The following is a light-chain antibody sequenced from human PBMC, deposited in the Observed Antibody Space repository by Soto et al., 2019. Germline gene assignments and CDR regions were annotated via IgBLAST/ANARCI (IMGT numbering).Light chain of an antibody. J-gene: IGKJ2*01. CDR1: QSLVYSDGNTY. Sequence: DVVLTQSPLSLPVTLGQSASISCRSRQSLVYSDGNTYLSWFHQRPGQSPRRLIYKVSVRYPGVMDSVRGSGSGTGFTLRISRVEAEDVRVYYCMQGTHRPPYTFGQGTKLEIQ. V-gene: IGKV2-30*01. CDR3: MQGTHRPPYT. CDR2: KVS.